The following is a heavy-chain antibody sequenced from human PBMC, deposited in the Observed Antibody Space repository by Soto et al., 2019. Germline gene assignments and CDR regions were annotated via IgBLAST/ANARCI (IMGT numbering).Heavy chain of an antibody. J-gene: IGHJ6*02. CDR3: ARGYYYGSGSYYKGGDYYYGMDV. CDR1: GGSFSGYY. CDR2: INHSGST. Sequence: SETLSLTCAVYGGSFSGYYWSWIRQPPGKGLEWIGEINHSGSTNYNPSLKSRVTISVDTSKNQFSLKLSSVTAADTAVYYCARGYYYGSGSYYKGGDYYYGMDVWGQGTTVTVSS. D-gene: IGHD3-10*01. V-gene: IGHV4-34*01.